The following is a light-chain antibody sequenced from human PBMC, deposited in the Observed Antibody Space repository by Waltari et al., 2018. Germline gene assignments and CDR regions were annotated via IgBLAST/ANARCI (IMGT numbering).Light chain of an antibody. V-gene: IGLV2-23*02. CDR3: CSYIGDSAWV. Sequence: QSALTQPASVSGSPGQSITISCTGTSSDIGYYNLVSWYQQDPGKAPKVIIYEVNKRPSGVSNPVSGSKSGNTASLTISGLQAEDEADYYCCSYIGDSAWVFGGGTKVTVL. CDR2: EVN. J-gene: IGLJ3*02. CDR1: SSDIGYYNL.